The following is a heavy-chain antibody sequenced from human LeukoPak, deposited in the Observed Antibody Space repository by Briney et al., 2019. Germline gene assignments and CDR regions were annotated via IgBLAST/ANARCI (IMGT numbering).Heavy chain of an antibody. CDR1: GDSFASNSAA. V-gene: IGHV6-1*01. D-gene: IGHD5-18*01. Sequence: SQTLSLTCAISGDSFASNSAAWNWIRQSPSRGLEWLGRTYYRSKWYNDYAVSVKSRININPDTSKNQFSLQLNSVTPEDTAMYYCARDIYRKIDYWGQGTLVTVSS. CDR2: TYYRSKWYN. J-gene: IGHJ4*02. CDR3: ARDIYRKIDY.